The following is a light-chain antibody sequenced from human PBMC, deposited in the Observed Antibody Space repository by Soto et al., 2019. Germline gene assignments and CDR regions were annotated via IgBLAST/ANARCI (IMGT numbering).Light chain of an antibody. Sequence: QSALTQPASVSGSPGQSITISCTGTSSDVGGYDYVSWYQHHPGKAPKLMIYDVNYRPSGVSYRFSRSKSGNTASLTISGHQADDEADYYCSSYTGSSSQIFGGGTKLTVL. CDR3: SSYTGSSSQI. J-gene: IGLJ2*01. CDR1: SSDVGGYDY. CDR2: DVN. V-gene: IGLV2-14*03.